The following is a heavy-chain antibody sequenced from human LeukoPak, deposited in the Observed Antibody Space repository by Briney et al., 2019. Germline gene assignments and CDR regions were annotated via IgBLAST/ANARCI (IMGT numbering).Heavy chain of an antibody. D-gene: IGHD4-23*01. CDR2: ISYDGSNK. Sequence: GGSLRLSCAASGFTFSSYAMHWVRQAPGKGLEWVAVISYDGSNKYYADPVEGRFTISRDNSKNTLYLQMNSLRVEDTAVYYCARGRPHGNDYWGQGTLVTVSS. CDR3: ARGRPHGNDY. J-gene: IGHJ4*02. V-gene: IGHV3-30-3*01. CDR1: GFTFSSYA.